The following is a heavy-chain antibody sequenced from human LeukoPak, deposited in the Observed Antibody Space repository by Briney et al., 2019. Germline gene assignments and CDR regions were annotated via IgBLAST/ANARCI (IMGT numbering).Heavy chain of an antibody. D-gene: IGHD3-10*01. Sequence: ASVKVSCTASGYTFNTFDINWVRQAPGQGPEWMGWVNPYNDKTVYAPMFQGRVGISSNNSINTAYMEFSGLKSDDTAVYYCARGRRLRGVTSRPIYYYYYMDVWGGGTTVTVSS. J-gene: IGHJ6*03. V-gene: IGHV1-8*03. CDR1: GYTFNTFD. CDR3: ARGRRLRGVTSRPIYYYYYMDV. CDR2: VNPYNDKT.